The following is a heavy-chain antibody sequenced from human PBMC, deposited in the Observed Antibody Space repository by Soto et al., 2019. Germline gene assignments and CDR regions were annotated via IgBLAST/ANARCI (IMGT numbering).Heavy chain of an antibody. Sequence: QVQLQESGPGLVKPSQTLSLTCTVSGGSISSGGYYWSWIRQHPGKGLEWIGYIYYSGSTYYNPSLKSRVTISVDTSKNQFSLKLSSVTAADTAVYYCATNYYDSSGYYLPIDYWGQGTLATVSS. CDR2: IYYSGST. CDR1: GGSISSGGYY. CDR3: ATNYYDSSGYYLPIDY. J-gene: IGHJ4*02. V-gene: IGHV4-31*03. D-gene: IGHD3-22*01.